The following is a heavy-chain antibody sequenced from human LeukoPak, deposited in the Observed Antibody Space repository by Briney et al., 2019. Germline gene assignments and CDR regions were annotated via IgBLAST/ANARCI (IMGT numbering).Heavy chain of an antibody. CDR2: IYYSGST. V-gene: IGHV4-31*03. Sequence: SQTLSLTCTVSGGSISSGGYYWSWIRQHPGKGLEWIGYIYYSGSTYYNPSLKSRVTISVDTSNNPFSLKLSSVTAADTAVYYCASTPRNYYDSSGYYFDYWGHGTLVTVSS. D-gene: IGHD3-22*01. CDR1: GGSISSGGYY. J-gene: IGHJ4*01. CDR3: ASTPRNYYDSSGYYFDY.